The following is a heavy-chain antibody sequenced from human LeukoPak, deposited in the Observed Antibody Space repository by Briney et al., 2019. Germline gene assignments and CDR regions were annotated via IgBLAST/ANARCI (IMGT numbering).Heavy chain of an antibody. CDR2: IYYSGST. J-gene: IGHJ4*02. CDR3: ARDIQYSITMVRGVMLPRRYFDY. D-gene: IGHD3-10*01. Sequence: SETLSLTCTVSGGSISGSSYYWGWIRQPPGKGLEWIGSIYYSGSTYCNPSLKSRVTISVDTSKNQFSLKLSSVTAADTAVYYCARDIQYSITMVRGVMLPRRYFDYWGQGTLVTVSS. V-gene: IGHV4-39*07. CDR1: GGSISGSSYY.